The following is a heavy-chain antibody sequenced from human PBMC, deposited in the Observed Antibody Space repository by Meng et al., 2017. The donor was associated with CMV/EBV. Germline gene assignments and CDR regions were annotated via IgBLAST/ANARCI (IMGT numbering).Heavy chain of an antibody. D-gene: IGHD2-15*01. V-gene: IGHV1-46*01. CDR3: AREGEGVVAATPHFDY. CDR1: GYTFTSYY. CDR2: INPSGGST. Sequence: VQLVQSGAAGKKPGASVNVSCKASGYTFTSYYMHWVRQAPGQGLEWMGIINPSGGSTSYAQKFQGRVTMTRDTSTSTVYMELSSLRSEDTAVYYCAREGEGVVAATPHFDYWGQGTLVTVSS. J-gene: IGHJ4*02.